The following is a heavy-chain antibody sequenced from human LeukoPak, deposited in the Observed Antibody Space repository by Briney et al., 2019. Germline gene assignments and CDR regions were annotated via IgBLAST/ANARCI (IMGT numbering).Heavy chain of an antibody. CDR1: GFTFSSYW. D-gene: IGHD5-12*01. Sequence: PGGSLRLSCAASGFTFSSYWMTWVRQAPGKGLEWVANIKRDGSEKYYMDSVKGRFTISRDNSKNTLYLEMNSLRAEDTAVYYCARAGGYSGYGALWYFDYWGQGTLVTVSS. J-gene: IGHJ4*02. CDR3: ARAGGYSGYGALWYFDY. V-gene: IGHV3-7*03. CDR2: IKRDGSEK.